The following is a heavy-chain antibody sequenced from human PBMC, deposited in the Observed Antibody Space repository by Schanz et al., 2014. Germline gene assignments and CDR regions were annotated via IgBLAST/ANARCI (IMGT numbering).Heavy chain of an antibody. V-gene: IGHV7-4-1*02. Sequence: QVQLVQSGAEVKKPGASVKVSCKASGYTFTGYYMHWVRQAPGQGLEWMGWINTNTANPTYAQGFTGRFVYTLDASVTTAYLEISSLKAEDTAVYYCARARYGLDVWGQGTTVTVSS. CDR2: INTNTANP. CDR1: GYTFTGYY. CDR3: ARARYGLDV. J-gene: IGHJ6*02.